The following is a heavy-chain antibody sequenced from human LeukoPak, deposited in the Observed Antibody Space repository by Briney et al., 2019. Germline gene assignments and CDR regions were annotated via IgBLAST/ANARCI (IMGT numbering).Heavy chain of an antibody. D-gene: IGHD2-15*01. V-gene: IGHV5-51*01. Sequence: GESLKISCKGSGYSFINYWIGWVRPMPGKGLEWMGIIYLGDSDNRYSPSFQGQVTISADKSIRTAYLQWSSLKATDTAMYYCARLLYCRGGSCYSNWFDPWGQGTLVTVSS. J-gene: IGHJ5*02. CDR1: GYSFINYW. CDR3: ARLLYCRGGSCYSNWFDP. CDR2: IYLGDSDN.